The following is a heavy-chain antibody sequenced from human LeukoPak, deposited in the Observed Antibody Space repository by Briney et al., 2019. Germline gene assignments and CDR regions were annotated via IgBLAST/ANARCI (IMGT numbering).Heavy chain of an antibody. Sequence: ASVKVSCKASGYTVTSYDINWVRQAIGQGLEWMGWRSPNSGNTGYAQKFQGRVTISRNTSISTAYMELSSLRSEDTAVYYCARMERIGSDNWFDPWGQGTLVTVSS. CDR2: RSPNSGNT. J-gene: IGHJ5*02. D-gene: IGHD1-1*01. CDR3: ARMERIGSDNWFDP. V-gene: IGHV1-8*03. CDR1: GYTVTSYD.